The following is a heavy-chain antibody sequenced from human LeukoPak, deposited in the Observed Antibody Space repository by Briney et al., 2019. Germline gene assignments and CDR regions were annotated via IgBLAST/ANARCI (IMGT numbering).Heavy chain of an antibody. CDR2: ISGSGGST. Sequence: GGSLRLSCAASGFTFSSYAMSWVRQAPGKGLEWVSGISGSGGSTYHADSVKGRFTISRDNSKNTLYLQMNSLRAEDTAVYYCAKDPIAVAGGGWFDPWGQGTLVTVSS. J-gene: IGHJ5*02. D-gene: IGHD6-19*01. CDR3: AKDPIAVAGGGWFDP. V-gene: IGHV3-23*01. CDR1: GFTFSSYA.